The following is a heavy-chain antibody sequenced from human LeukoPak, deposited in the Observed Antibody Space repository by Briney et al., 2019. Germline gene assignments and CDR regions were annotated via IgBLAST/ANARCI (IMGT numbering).Heavy chain of an antibody. V-gene: IGHV2-70*11. CDR1: GFSLGTSGMC. D-gene: IGHD4-17*01. CDR3: ARAFPTVTTFDY. CDR2: IDWDDDK. Sequence: SGPALVKPTQTHTLTCTFSGFSLGTSGMCVSWIRQPPGKALEWLARIDWDDDKYYSTSLQTRLTISKDTSKNQVVLTMTNMDPVDTATYYCARAFPTVTTFDYWGQGTLVTVSS. J-gene: IGHJ4*02.